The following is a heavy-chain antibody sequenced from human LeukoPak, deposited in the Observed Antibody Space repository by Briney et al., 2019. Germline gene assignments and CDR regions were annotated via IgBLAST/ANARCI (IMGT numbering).Heavy chain of an antibody. CDR2: ISGNSGGRT. V-gene: IGHV3-23*01. J-gene: IGHJ5*02. CDR1: GFIFSNYA. CDR3: AKSLEVIASWFDP. D-gene: IGHD2-15*01. Sequence: SGGSLRLSCAASGFIFSNYAMSWVRQAPGKGLEWVSGISGNSGGRTYYADSVKGRFTISRDKSKNTLYLQMNSLRVEDTAVYYCAKSLEVIASWFDPWGQGTLVTVSS.